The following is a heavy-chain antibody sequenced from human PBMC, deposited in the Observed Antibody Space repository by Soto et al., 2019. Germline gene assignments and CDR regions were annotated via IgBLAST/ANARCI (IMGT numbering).Heavy chain of an antibody. CDR2: ISYDGSNK. Sequence: QVQLVESGGGVVQPGRSLRLSCAASGFTFSSYGMHWVRQAPGKGLEWVAVISYDGSNKYYADSVKGRFTISRDNSKNTIYTQMNSRRAEDTAVYYCARDGGYYGSGSYSVGENYYGMDVWGQGTTVTVSS. D-gene: IGHD3-10*01. CDR1: GFTFSSYG. CDR3: ARDGGYYGSGSYSVGENYYGMDV. V-gene: IGHV3-30*03. J-gene: IGHJ6*02.